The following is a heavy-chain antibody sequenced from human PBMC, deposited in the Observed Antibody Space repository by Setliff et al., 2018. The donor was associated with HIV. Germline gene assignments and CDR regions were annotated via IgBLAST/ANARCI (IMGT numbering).Heavy chain of an antibody. V-gene: IGHV1-18*01. J-gene: IGHJ2*01. CDR2: ISTYSDET. CDR1: GYTFTAYG. CDR3: ARSNHYCGGDCYDWYFDL. D-gene: IGHD2-21*02. Sequence: ASVKVSCKPSGYTFTAYGLSWVRQAPGQGLEWMGWISTYSDETSYAQNLQGRVTMTTDTSTSTAYMELSSLRSEDTAVYYCARSNHYCGGDCYDWYFDLWGRGTLVTVSS.